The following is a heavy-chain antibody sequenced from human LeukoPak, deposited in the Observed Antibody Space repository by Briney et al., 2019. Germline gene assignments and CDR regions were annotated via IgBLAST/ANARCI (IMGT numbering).Heavy chain of an antibody. J-gene: IGHJ5*02. CDR2: ISAYNGNT. Sequence: ASVKVSCKASGYTFTTYGISWVRQAPGEGLEWMGWISAYNGNTDYAQNLQGRVTMTTDTSTSTAYMELRSLTSDDTAVWYCARDRAGFDPWGQGTLVTVSS. D-gene: IGHD3-10*01. V-gene: IGHV1-18*01. CDR3: ARDRAGFDP. CDR1: GYTFTTYG.